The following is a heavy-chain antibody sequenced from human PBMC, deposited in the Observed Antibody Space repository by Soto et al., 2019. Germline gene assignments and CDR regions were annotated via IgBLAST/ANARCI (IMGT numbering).Heavy chain of an antibody. CDR1: GGSFSGYY. CDR2: INHSGST. CDR3: ASSQKGYNWNYFDH. J-gene: IGHJ4*02. Sequence: SETLSLTCAVYGGSFSGYYWSWIRQPPGKGLEWIGEINHSGSTNYNPSLKSRVTISVDTSKNQFSLKLSSVTAADTAVYYCASSQKGYNWNYFDHWGQGALVTVSS. V-gene: IGHV4-34*01. D-gene: IGHD1-20*01.